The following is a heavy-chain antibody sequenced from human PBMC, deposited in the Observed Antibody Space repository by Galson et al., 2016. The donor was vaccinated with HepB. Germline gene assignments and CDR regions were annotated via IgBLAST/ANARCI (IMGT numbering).Heavy chain of an antibody. V-gene: IGHV3-53*01. J-gene: IGHJ6*04. CDR1: GFSVSSDY. D-gene: IGHD3-3*01. CDR3: AREFRDTIPGVPSRVDV. CDR2: LYADGKT. Sequence: SLRLSCAASGFSVSSDYMSWVRQAPGKGLEWISVLYADGKTRYADSVKGRLTISRDTSKNILFLDMNGLRVEDTAVYYCAREFRDTIPGVPSRVDVWGKGTTVIVSS.